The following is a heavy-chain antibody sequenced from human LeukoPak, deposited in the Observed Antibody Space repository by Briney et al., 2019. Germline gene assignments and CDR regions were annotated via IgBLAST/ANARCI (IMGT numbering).Heavy chain of an antibody. V-gene: IGHV4-39*01. D-gene: IGHD1-1*01. CDR1: GGSISTTGYY. J-gene: IGHJ5*02. Sequence: SETLSLTCTVSGGSISTTGYYWGWIRQPPGKGLEWIVNIYYSGSTYYNPSLKSPVTISVDTSKNQFSLKLSSVTAADTAVYYCARVPGGALNWFDPWGQGTLVTVSS. CDR3: ARVPGGALNWFDP. CDR2: IYYSGST.